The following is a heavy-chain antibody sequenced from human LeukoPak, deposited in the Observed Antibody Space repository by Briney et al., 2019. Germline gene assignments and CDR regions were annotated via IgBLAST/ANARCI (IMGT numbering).Heavy chain of an antibody. CDR1: GYTFTSYY. J-gene: IGHJ5*02. Sequence: GASVKVSCKASGYTFTSYYMHWVRQAPGQGLEWMGIINPSGGSTSYAQKFQGRVTMTRDTSTSTVYMELSSLRSEDTAVYYCARDTKDYGDYGWFDPWGQGTLVTVSS. V-gene: IGHV1-46*01. CDR3: ARDTKDYGDYGWFDP. CDR2: INPSGGST. D-gene: IGHD4-17*01.